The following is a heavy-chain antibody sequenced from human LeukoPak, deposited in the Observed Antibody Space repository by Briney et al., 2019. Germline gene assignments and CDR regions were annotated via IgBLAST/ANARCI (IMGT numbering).Heavy chain of an antibody. D-gene: IGHD3-22*01. V-gene: IGHV4-39*01. J-gene: IGHJ4*02. CDR2: IYDSGST. CDR3: ASLLLYYYDSSGYYYFDY. CDR1: GGSISSSSYY. Sequence: SETLSLTCTVSGGSISSSSYYWGWIRQPPGKGLEWIGSIYDSGSTYYNPSLKSRVTISVDTSKNQFSLKLSSVTAADTAVYYCASLLLYYYDSSGYYYFDYWGQGTLVTVSS.